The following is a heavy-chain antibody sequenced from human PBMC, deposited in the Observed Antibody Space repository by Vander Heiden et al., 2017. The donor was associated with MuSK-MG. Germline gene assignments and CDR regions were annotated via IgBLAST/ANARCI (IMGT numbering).Heavy chain of an antibody. J-gene: IGHJ4*02. D-gene: IGHD2-21*01. V-gene: IGHV1-8*01. CDR3: ASGNPYCGGDCLDY. CDR1: GYTFPSYD. CDR2: MNPNSGNP. Sequence: QVQLVQSGAEVKKPGASVKVSCKASGYTFPSYDINWVRQATGQGLEWMGWMNPNSGNPGYAQKFQGRVTMTRNTSISTAYMELSSLRSEDTAVYYCASGNPYCGGDCLDYWGQGTLVTVAS.